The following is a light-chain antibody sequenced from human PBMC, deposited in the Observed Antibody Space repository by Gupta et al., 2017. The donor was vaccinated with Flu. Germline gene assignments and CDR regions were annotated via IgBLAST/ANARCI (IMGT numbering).Light chain of an antibody. Sequence: SVLTQPPSASGTPGQRVTISCSGSSSNIGSNTVNWYQQRPGTAPKLLIYSNNQRHAGVPDRFSGSKSGTSATLAISGLQAEDEADYYCAAWDDSRNGVVFGGGTKLTVL. V-gene: IGLV1-44*01. CDR3: AAWDDSRNGVV. CDR1: SSNIGSNT. J-gene: IGLJ2*01. CDR2: SNN.